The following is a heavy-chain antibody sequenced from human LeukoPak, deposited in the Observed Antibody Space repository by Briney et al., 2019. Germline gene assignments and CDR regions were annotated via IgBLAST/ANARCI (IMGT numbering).Heavy chain of an antibody. V-gene: IGHV3-30*03. Sequence: PGGSLRLSCAVSGLTVSTNYMNWVRQAPGKGLEWLAIISYGGRNKEYSDSVQGRLTISRDNSRNTLYLQMKNLRVEDTALYYCARDLLPTAYDALTDVAFDVWGQGTMVTVSP. CDR1: GLTVSTNY. CDR3: ARDLLPTAYDALTDVAFDV. J-gene: IGHJ3*01. CDR2: ISYGGRNK. D-gene: IGHD3-9*01.